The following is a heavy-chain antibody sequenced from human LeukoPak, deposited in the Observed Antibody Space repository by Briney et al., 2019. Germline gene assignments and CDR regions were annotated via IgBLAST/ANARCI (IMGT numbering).Heavy chain of an antibody. J-gene: IGHJ4*02. CDR2: INPNSGDT. V-gene: IGHV1-2*02. CDR1: GYTFTDYH. CDR3: AAYDILSGSVY. D-gene: IGHD3-9*01. Sequence: ASVKVSCKASGYTFTDYHMHWLRQAPGQGLEWMGWINPNSGDTYSAQKFQGRVTMTGDTSISSGNMVLSRLKSDDTAVYYCAAYDILSGSVYWGQGSLVTVSS.